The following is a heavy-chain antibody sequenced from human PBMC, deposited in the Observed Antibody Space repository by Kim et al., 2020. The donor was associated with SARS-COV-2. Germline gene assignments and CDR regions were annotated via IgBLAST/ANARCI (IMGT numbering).Heavy chain of an antibody. J-gene: IGHJ3*02. CDR3: ATTGECSGGSCYSGGLI. Sequence: ASVKVSCKASGYTFTSYYMHWVRQAPGQGLEWMGIINPSGGSTSYAQKFQGRVTMTRDTSTSTVYMELSSLRSEDTAVYYCATTGECSGGSCYSGGLIWGQGTMVTVSS. V-gene: IGHV1-46*01. D-gene: IGHD2-15*01. CDR2: INPSGGST. CDR1: GYTFTSYY.